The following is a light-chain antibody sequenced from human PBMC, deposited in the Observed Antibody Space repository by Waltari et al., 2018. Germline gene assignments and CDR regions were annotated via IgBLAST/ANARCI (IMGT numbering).Light chain of an antibody. CDR2: EVS. V-gene: IGLV2-14*01. J-gene: IGLJ3*02. Sequence: QSALTQPASVSGSPGQSITISCTGTNNDVGYYNYVSWYQQHPGKAPKLMIYEVSDRTSGVSNRCSGSKSGSTASLTISGLQAEDEADYYCSSYSSSSILVFGGGTKLTVL. CDR1: NNDVGYYNY. CDR3: SSYSSSSILV.